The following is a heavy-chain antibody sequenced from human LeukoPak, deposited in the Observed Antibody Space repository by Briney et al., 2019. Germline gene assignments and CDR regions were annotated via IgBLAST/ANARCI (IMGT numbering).Heavy chain of an antibody. V-gene: IGHV3-15*01. D-gene: IGHD3-22*01. Sequence: GGSLRLSCAASGFTFSSYAMSWVRQAPGKGLEWVGRIKSKADGGTTDHAAPVKGRFTISRDDSKNTLYLQMNSLKIEDTAVYYCTTGERRFDSSGFYPYYFDFWGQGTLVTVSS. CDR2: IKSKADGGTT. J-gene: IGHJ4*02. CDR3: TTGERRFDSSGFYPYYFDF. CDR1: GFTFSSYA.